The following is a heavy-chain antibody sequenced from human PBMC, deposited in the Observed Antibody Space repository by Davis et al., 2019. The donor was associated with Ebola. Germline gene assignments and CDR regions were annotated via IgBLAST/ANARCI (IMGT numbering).Heavy chain of an antibody. D-gene: IGHD4-17*01. CDR3: ARGNGDDFFYYYAMDV. V-gene: IGHV3-53*04. Sequence: PGGSLRLSCAASGLTVSSNYMSWVRQAPGRGLEWVSVIFSGSTTYYADSVKGRFTISRHISKNILLLQMNSLRPEDTAVYYCARGNGDDFFYYYAMDVWGQGTTVTVSS. CDR1: GLTVSSNY. CDR2: IFSGSTT. J-gene: IGHJ6*02.